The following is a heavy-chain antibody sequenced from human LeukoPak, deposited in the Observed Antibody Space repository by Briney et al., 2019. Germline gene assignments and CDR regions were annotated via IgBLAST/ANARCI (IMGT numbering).Heavy chain of an antibody. D-gene: IGHD3-16*01. J-gene: IGHJ4*02. CDR2: ISSSSSYI. CDR3: ARAVDAGGRVDY. Sequence: GGSLRLSCAASGFTFSSYSMNWVRQAPGKGLEWVSSISSSSSYIYYADSVKGRFTISRDNAKNSLYLQMNSLRAEDTAVYYCARAVDAGGRVDYWGQGTLVTVSS. CDR1: GFTFSSYS. V-gene: IGHV3-21*01.